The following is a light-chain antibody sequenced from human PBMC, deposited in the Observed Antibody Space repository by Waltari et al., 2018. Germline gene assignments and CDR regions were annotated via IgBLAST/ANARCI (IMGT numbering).Light chain of an antibody. V-gene: IGKV3-20*01. J-gene: IGKJ2*01. CDR2: GAS. CDR3: HQYGSSPRT. Sequence: EIVLTQSPGTLPLSPGERVTLSCRASQSVSSNSLAWYQQKPGQAPRLLISGASSRATGIPDRFSCSGSETDFTLTISRLEPEDFALYYCHQYGSSPRTFGQGTRLEIK. CDR1: QSVSSNS.